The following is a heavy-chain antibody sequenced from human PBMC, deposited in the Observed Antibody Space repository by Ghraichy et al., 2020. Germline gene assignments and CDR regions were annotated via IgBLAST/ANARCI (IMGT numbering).Heavy chain of an antibody. CDR2: IIPIFGTA. J-gene: IGHJ6*02. CDR1: GGTFSSYA. V-gene: IGHV1-69*13. CDR3: ASLVATIKYYYYGMDV. Sequence: VKVSCKASGGTFSSYAISWVRQAPGQGLEWMGGIIPIFGTANYAQKFQGRVTITADESTSTAYMELSSLRSEDTAVYYCASLVATIKYYYYGMDVWGQGTTVTVSS. D-gene: IGHD5-12*01.